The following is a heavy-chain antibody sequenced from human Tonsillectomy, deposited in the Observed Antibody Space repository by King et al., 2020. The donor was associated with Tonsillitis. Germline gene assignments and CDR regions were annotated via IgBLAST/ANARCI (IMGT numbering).Heavy chain of an antibody. V-gene: IGHV4-59*01. Sequence: VQLQESGPGLVKPSETLSLTCTVSGASITSYYWTWIRQPPGKGLEWIGYIYYSGSTSYNPSLKSRVTISVDTSKNQFSLRLSSVTAADTAIYYCASGAYYSTTSPDYWGQGTLVTVSS. D-gene: IGHD3-10*01. CDR1: GASITSYY. J-gene: IGHJ4*02. CDR2: IYYSGST. CDR3: ASGAYYSTTSPDY.